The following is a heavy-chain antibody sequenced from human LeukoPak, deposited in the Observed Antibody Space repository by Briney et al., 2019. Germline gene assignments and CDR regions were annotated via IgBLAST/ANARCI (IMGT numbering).Heavy chain of an antibody. Sequence: PGGSLRLSCAASGFTFSSYAMHWVRQAPGKGLEWVAVISYDGSNKYYADPVKGRFTISRDNSKNTLYLQMNSLRAEDTAVYYCARDPASAGWFDPWGQGTLVTVSS. J-gene: IGHJ5*02. V-gene: IGHV3-30-3*01. CDR1: GFTFSSYA. CDR2: ISYDGSNK. CDR3: ARDPASAGWFDP.